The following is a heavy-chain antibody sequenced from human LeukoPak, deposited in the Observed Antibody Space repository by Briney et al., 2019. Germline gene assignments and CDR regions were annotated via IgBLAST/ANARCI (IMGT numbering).Heavy chain of an antibody. CDR2: TRFDGSIK. D-gene: IGHD1-1*01. Sequence: GGSLRLSCAVSGFIFSDYGFHWVRQAPGKGLEWVAITRFDGSIKQYADSVKGRFTISRDDSKNTLYLQMNFLKSEDTAVYYCARWGGTRQYYFDYWGQGTLVTVSS. CDR1: GFIFSDYG. J-gene: IGHJ4*02. CDR3: ARWGGTRQYYFDY. V-gene: IGHV3-33*01.